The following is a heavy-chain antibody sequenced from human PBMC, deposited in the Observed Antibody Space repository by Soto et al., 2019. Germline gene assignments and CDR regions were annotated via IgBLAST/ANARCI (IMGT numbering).Heavy chain of an antibody. V-gene: IGHV1-69*13. Sequence: SVKVSCKASGGLFSSYPISWVRQVPGQGLEWMGGIIPVFQTAYYTQRFQGRVTITADESTNTAYMELSSPRSEDTAIYYCARGGSGYTWFNEFWGQGTLVTVSS. CDR1: GGLFSSYP. J-gene: IGHJ4*02. D-gene: IGHD3-22*01. CDR3: ARGGSGYTWFNEF. CDR2: IIPVFQTA.